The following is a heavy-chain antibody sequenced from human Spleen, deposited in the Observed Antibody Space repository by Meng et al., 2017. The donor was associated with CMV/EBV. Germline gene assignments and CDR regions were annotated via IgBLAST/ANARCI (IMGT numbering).Heavy chain of an antibody. D-gene: IGHD4-17*01. CDR2: SNYDGTAT. CDR1: GFTFTTYW. Sequence: CIGDGFTFTTYWKHWDRQAPGKGLVWVSGSNYDGTATDYADSVKGRFTISRDNAKSTLYLQMNSLRAEDTALYYCVRGRGDYAWYFDLWGRGTLVTVSS. CDR3: VRGRGDYAWYFDL. V-gene: IGHV3-74*01. J-gene: IGHJ2*01.